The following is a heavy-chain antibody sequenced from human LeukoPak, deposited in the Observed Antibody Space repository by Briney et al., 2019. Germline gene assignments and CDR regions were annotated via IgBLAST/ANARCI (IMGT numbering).Heavy chain of an antibody. CDR2: IYYSGST. V-gene: IGHV4-39*01. J-gene: IGHJ5*02. CDR1: GGSISSSSYY. CDR3: ASEEQLRNWFDP. D-gene: IGHD6-6*01. Sequence: PSETLSLTCTVSGGSISSSSYYWGWIRQPPGKGLEWIGSIYYSGSTYYNPSLKGRVIISVDTSKNQFSLKLSSVTAADTAVYYCASEEQLRNWFDPWGQGTLVTVSS.